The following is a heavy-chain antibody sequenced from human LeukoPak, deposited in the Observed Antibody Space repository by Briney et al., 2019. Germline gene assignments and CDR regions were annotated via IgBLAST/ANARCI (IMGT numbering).Heavy chain of an antibody. CDR2: ISSSGSTI. CDR3: ARDRPLIAVAGTPLDY. Sequence: GGSLRLSCAASGFTFSDYYMSWIRQASGKGLEWVSYISSSGSTIYYADSVKGRFTISRDNAKNSLYLQMNSLRAEDTAVYYCARDRPLIAVAGTPLDYWGQGTLVTVSS. CDR1: GFTFSDYY. J-gene: IGHJ4*02. V-gene: IGHV3-11*01. D-gene: IGHD6-19*01.